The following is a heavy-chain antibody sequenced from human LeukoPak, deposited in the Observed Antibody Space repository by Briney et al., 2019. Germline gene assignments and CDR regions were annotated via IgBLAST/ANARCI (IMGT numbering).Heavy chain of an antibody. CDR1: GFTFSSYA. J-gene: IGHJ4*02. CDR3: AKEGDPVAGHFDY. CDR2: VSGRGTNT. V-gene: IGHV3-23*01. D-gene: IGHD6-19*01. Sequence: GGSLRLSCAASGFTFSSYALSWVRQAPGKGLEWVSVVSGRGTNTYYADSVKGRFTISRDNSKNTLYLQMNSLRAEDTAVYYCAKEGDPVAGHFDYWGQGTLVTVSS.